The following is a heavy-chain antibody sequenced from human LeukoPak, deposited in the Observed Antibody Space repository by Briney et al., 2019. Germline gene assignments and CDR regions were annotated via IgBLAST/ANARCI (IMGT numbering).Heavy chain of an antibody. D-gene: IGHD3-22*01. CDR3: AKDAYYYDSSGYYNY. J-gene: IGHJ4*02. CDR1: GFTFSSYG. CDR2: ISYDGSNK. Sequence: GGSLRLSCAASGFTFSSYGMHWVRQAPGKGLEWVAVISYDGSNKCYADSVKGRFTISRDNSKNTLYLQMNSLRAEDTAVYYCAKDAYYYDSSGYYNYWGQGTLVTVSS. V-gene: IGHV3-30*18.